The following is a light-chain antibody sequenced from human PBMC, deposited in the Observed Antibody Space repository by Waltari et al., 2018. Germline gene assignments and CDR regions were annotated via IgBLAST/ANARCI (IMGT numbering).Light chain of an antibody. V-gene: IGKV3-15*01. Sequence: VMTQSPATLSVSPGERATLSCRASQSISDNLAWYQQKRGQAPRLIIYGASTRATGIPARFTGSGSGTDFTLTISSLQSEDSAVYYCQQYNRWPPITFGQGTRLVI. J-gene: IGKJ5*01. CDR3: QQYNRWPPIT. CDR1: QSISDN. CDR2: GAS.